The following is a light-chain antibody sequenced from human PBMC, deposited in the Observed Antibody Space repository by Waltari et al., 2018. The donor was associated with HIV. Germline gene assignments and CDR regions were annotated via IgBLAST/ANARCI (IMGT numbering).Light chain of an antibody. J-gene: IGLJ3*02. CDR1: SSNIGSNP. CDR2: YNN. Sequence: QSVLTQPPSASGTPGRRVTISCSGSSSNIGSNPLNWYQQLPETSPKLLIYYNNQRPSGVPDRFSGSKSGTSASLAISGLQSEAEADYYCAAWDDSLMGVFGGGTRLTVL. CDR3: AAWDDSLMGV. V-gene: IGLV1-44*01.